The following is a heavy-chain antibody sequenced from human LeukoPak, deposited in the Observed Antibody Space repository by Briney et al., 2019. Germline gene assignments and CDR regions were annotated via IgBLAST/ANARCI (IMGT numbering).Heavy chain of an antibody. J-gene: IGHJ6*03. D-gene: IGHD5-18*01. Sequence: GTSVKVSCKASGYTFTSYGISWVRQAPGQGLEWMGWISAYNGNTNYAQKLQGRVTMTTDASTSTAYMELRSLRSDDTAVYYCASSYSYGYPYYYYMDVWGKGTTVTISS. CDR2: ISAYNGNT. V-gene: IGHV1-18*01. CDR1: GYTFTSYG. CDR3: ASSYSYGYPYYYYMDV.